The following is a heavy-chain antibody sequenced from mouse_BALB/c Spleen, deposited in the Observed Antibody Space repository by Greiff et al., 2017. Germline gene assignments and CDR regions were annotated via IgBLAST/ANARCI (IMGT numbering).Heavy chain of an antibody. CDR3: ARGLVTTVVAPYAMDY. Sequence: EVNVVESGGGLVQPGGSRKLSCAASGFTFSSFGMHWVRQAPEKGLEWVAYISSGSSTIYYADTVKGRFTISRDNPKNTLFLQMTSLRSEDTAMYYCARGLVTTVVAPYAMDYWGQGTSVTVSS. V-gene: IGHV5-17*02. CDR2: ISSGSSTI. J-gene: IGHJ4*01. D-gene: IGHD1-1*01. CDR1: GFTFSSFG.